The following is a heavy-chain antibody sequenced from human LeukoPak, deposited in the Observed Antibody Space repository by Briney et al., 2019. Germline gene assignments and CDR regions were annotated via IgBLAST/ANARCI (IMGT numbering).Heavy chain of an antibody. CDR2: IYTSGST. Sequence: PSETLSLTCTVSGGSISSGSYYWSWIRQPAGKGLEWIGRIYTSGSTNYNPSLKSRVTMSVDTSKNQFSLKLSSVTAADTAVYYCARAVYSYGYDYWGQGTLVTVSS. V-gene: IGHV4-61*02. D-gene: IGHD5-18*01. CDR1: GGSISSGSYY. J-gene: IGHJ4*02. CDR3: ARAVYSYGYDY.